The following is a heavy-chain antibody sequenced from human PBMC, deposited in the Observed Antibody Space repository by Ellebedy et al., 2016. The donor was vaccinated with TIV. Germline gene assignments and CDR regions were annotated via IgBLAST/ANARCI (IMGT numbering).Heavy chain of an antibody. CDR1: GFTFSGSA. CDR3: ASWAGLGSSRFRAAEGYYYMDV. J-gene: IGHJ6*03. Sequence: GESLKISXAASGFTFSGSAMHWVRQASGKGLEWVGRIRSKANSYATAYAASVKGRFTISRDDSKNTAYLQMNSLRAEDTAVYYCASWAGLGSSRFRAAEGYYYMDVWGKGTTVTVSS. D-gene: IGHD2-2*01. V-gene: IGHV3-73*01. CDR2: IRSKANSYAT.